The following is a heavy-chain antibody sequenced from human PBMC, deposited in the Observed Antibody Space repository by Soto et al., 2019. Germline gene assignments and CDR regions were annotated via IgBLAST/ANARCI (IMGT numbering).Heavy chain of an antibody. CDR3: ARLVTIFGVVIRMDV. V-gene: IGHV4-39*01. Sequence: QLQLQESGPGLVKPSETLSLTCTVSGGSITSSYYWGWIRQPPGKGLEWIGTLYYSGSTHYNPSLMSRVTIAANTSKSQFSLKLSSVTAADTALYYCARLVTIFGVVIRMDVWGQGTTVTVSS. CDR1: GGSITSSYY. J-gene: IGHJ6*02. D-gene: IGHD3-3*01. CDR2: LYYSGST.